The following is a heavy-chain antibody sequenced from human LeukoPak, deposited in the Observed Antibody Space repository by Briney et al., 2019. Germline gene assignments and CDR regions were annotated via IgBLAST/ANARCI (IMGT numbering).Heavy chain of an antibody. CDR3: PRVHYDFWSGYYDFDY. D-gene: IGHD3-3*01. CDR2: INPNSGGT. Sequence: GSSVKVSCKSSRYTFTGYYIHWVRQPPGQGLEWMGWINPNSGGTNYAQKFQGRVTMNRDTSISTAYMELRRLRSDDTDVYYCPRVHYDFWSGYYDFDYWGQGTLVTVSS. J-gene: IGHJ4*02. CDR1: RYTFTGYY. V-gene: IGHV1-2*02.